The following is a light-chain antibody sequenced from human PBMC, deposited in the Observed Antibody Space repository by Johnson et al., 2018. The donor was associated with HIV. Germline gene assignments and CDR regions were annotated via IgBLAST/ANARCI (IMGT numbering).Light chain of an antibody. V-gene: IGLV1-51*01. CDR1: SSNIGSNY. Sequence: QSVLTQPPSVSAAPGQKATIPCSGSSSNIGSNYVSWYQHLPGTAPKLLIYDNNKRPSGIPDRFSGSKSGTSATLGITGLQTGDAADYYCGTWDSRLSWVFCTVTKVTVL. CDR2: DNN. J-gene: IGLJ1*01. CDR3: GTWDSRLSWV.